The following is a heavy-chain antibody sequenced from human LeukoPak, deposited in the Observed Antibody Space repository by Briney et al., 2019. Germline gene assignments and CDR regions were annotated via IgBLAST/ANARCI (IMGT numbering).Heavy chain of an antibody. V-gene: IGHV1-18*01. CDR1: GYTFTSYG. D-gene: IGHD2-2*01. CDR2: ISAYNGNT. Sequence: GASVKVSCKASGYTFTSYGISWVRQAPGQGLEWMGWISAYNGNTNYAQKLQGRVTMTTDTSTSTAYMELRSLRSDDTAVYYCARDFQVVVPAAIVNPFDYWGQGTLVTVSS. CDR3: ARDFQVVVPAAIVNPFDY. J-gene: IGHJ4*02.